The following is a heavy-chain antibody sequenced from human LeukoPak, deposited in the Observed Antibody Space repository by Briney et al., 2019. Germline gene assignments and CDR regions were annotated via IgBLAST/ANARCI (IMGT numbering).Heavy chain of an antibody. V-gene: IGHV3-30*02. J-gene: IGHJ4*02. CDR1: GFTFSSYG. CDR2: IRYDGSNK. D-gene: IGHD5-12*01. Sequence: GGSLRLSCAASGFTFSSYGMHWVRRAPGKGLEWVAFIRYDGSNKYYADSVKGRFTISRDNSKNTLYLQMNSLRAEDTAVYYCAKDRGYSGYDCFHYWGQGTLVTVSS. CDR3: AKDRGYSGYDCFHY.